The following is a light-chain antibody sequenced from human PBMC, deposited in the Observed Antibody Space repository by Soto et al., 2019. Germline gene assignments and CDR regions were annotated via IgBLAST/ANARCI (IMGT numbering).Light chain of an antibody. CDR3: SSNTFSTTYV. J-gene: IGLJ1*01. CDR1: RSDVGNYDY. CDR2: EVT. V-gene: IGLV2-14*01. Sequence: QSALTQPASVSGSPGQSITISCTGARSDVGNYDYVSWYQQHPGKAPKLMIFEVTNRPSGVSNRFSGSKSGNTASLTISGLQAEDEADYYCSSNTFSTTYVFGTGTKLTVL.